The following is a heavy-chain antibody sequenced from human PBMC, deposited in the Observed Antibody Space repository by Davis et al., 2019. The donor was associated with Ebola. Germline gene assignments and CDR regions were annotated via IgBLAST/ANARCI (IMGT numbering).Heavy chain of an antibody. CDR2: IIPIFGTT. CDR1: GGTFSRDA. J-gene: IGHJ2*01. V-gene: IGHV1-69*13. CDR3: ATGASMVGPMGL. D-gene: IGHD4/OR15-4a*01. Sequence: SVKVSCKPSGGTFSRDAISWVRQAHGQGLEWMATIIPIFGTTNYAQKFQNRVTITADESTSTIYMELSSLRSEDTAVYYCATGASMVGPMGLWGRGALVTVSS.